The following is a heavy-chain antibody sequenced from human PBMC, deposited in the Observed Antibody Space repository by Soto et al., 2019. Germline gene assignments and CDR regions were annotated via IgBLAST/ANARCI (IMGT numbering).Heavy chain of an antibody. J-gene: IGHJ4*02. CDR3: ARDGNRGYDVDF. CDR1: GFTFSNYQ. CDR2: ISSSGRRI. V-gene: IGHV3-48*01. Sequence: ESGGGLVQPGGSLRLSCAASGFTFSNYQMNWVRQAPGKGLEWVSYISSSGRRIFYADSVQGRFTISRDNAENSLYLQMNSLRAEDTAVYFCARDGNRGYDVDFWGQGTLVTVSS. D-gene: IGHD5-12*01.